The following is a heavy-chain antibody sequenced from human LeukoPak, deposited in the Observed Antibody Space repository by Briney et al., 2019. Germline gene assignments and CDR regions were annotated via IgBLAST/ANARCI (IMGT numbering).Heavy chain of an antibody. V-gene: IGHV4-59*12. D-gene: IGHD2-15*01. Sequence: MPSETLSLTCTVSGGSISSYYWSWIRQPPGKGLEWIGYIYYSGSTNYNPSLKSRVTISVDTSKNQFSLKLSSVTAADTAVYYCAREKRRGVVAAQGESWFDPWGQGTLVTVSS. CDR2: IYYSGST. CDR3: AREKRRGVVAAQGESWFDP. J-gene: IGHJ5*02. CDR1: GGSISSYY.